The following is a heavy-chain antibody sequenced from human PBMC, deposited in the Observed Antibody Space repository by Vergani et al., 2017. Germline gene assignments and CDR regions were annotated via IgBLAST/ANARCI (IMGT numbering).Heavy chain of an antibody. V-gene: IGHV1-69*11. CDR1: GGTFSSYA. CDR2: IIPILGTA. Sequence: QVQLVQSGAEVKKPGSSVKVSCKASGGTFSSYAISWVRQAPGQGLEWMGRIIPILGTANYAQKFQGRVTITADESTSTAYMELSRLRSEDTAVYYCAREGDSRGVAVYWGQGTLVTVSS. D-gene: IGHD2-21*02. CDR3: AREGDSRGVAVY. J-gene: IGHJ4*02.